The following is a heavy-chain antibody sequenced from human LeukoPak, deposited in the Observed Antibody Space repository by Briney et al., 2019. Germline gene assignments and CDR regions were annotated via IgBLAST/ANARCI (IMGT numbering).Heavy chain of an antibody. V-gene: IGHV1-18*01. J-gene: IGHJ6*02. CDR1: GYTFTSYG. Sequence: ASVTVSCKASGYTFTSYGISWVRQAPGQGLEWMGWISAYNGNTNYAQKLQGRVTMTTDTSTSTAYMELRSLRSDDTAVYYCARDKVTYCSSTSCPPYYYYYYGMDVWGQGTTVTVSS. CDR2: ISAYNGNT. CDR3: ARDKVTYCSSTSCPPYYYYYYGMDV. D-gene: IGHD2-2*01.